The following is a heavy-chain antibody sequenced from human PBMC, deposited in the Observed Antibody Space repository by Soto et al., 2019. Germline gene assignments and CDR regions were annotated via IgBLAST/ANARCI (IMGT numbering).Heavy chain of an antibody. CDR2: INPNSGGT. V-gene: IGHV1-2*04. D-gene: IGHD5-18*01. CDR1: GYTFTGYY. CDR3: ARGLNGYLHYFDY. Sequence: ASVKVSCKASGYTFTGYYMHWVRQAPGQGLEWMGWINPNSGGTNYAQKFQGWVTMTRDTSISTAYMELSSLRSEDTAVYYCARGLNGYLHYFDYWGQGTPVTVSS. J-gene: IGHJ4*02.